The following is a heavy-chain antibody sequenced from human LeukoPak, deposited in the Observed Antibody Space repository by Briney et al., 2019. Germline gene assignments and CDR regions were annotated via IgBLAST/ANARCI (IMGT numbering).Heavy chain of an antibody. D-gene: IGHD6-13*01. CDR1: GSSLNTMGVG. CDR2: VYWNDET. Sequence: GCGPTVFKPTQPFTLTCTFSGSSLNTMGVGVGWIRQPSGKALEWHAVVYWNDETRYSPSLKSGLTITKDTSKNQVVLTVTNVDPVDTATYYCAHRESLYSASWSNWGQGTLDTVSS. V-gene: IGHV2-5*01. J-gene: IGHJ4*02. CDR3: AHRESLYSASWSN.